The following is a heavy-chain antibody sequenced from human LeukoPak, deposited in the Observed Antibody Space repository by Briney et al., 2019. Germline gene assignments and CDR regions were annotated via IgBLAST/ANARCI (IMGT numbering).Heavy chain of an antibody. V-gene: IGHV1-69*06. Sequence: SVKVSCKASGGTFSSYAISWVRQAPGQGLEWMGGIIPIFGTANYAQKFQGRVTITADKSTSTAYMELSSLRSEDTAVYYCARGSFYDRDDHQIRAFDFWGQGTMVTVSS. J-gene: IGHJ3*01. D-gene: IGHD2/OR15-2a*01. CDR1: GGTFSSYA. CDR2: IIPIFGTA. CDR3: ARGSFYDRDDHQIRAFDF.